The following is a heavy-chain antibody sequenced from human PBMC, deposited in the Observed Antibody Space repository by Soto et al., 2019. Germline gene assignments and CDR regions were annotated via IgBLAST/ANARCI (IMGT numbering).Heavy chain of an antibody. Sequence: SETLSLTCTVSGGSISSYYWSWIRQPPGKGLEWIGYIYYSGSTNYNPSLKSRVTISVDTSKNKFSLKLSSVTAADTAVYYCARGAYGDFYYYYCMDVWGQGTTGTVSS. J-gene: IGHJ6*02. V-gene: IGHV4-59*01. CDR1: GGSISSYY. CDR2: IYYSGST. CDR3: ARGAYGDFYYYYCMDV. D-gene: IGHD4-17*01.